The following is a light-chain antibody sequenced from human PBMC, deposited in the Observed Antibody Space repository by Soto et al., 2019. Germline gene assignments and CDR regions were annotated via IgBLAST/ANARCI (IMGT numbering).Light chain of an antibody. CDR3: QQSYSTIRT. Sequence: DIRMTQSPSSLSASIGDRVTITCRTSQNINNYLNWYQQKSGKAPELLIYAASSLQSGVPSRFSGSGSGTDFTLTINSLQPEDVATYYCQQSYSTIRTFGQGTNLKIK. J-gene: IGKJ2*01. CDR2: AAS. CDR1: QNINNY. V-gene: IGKV1-39*01.